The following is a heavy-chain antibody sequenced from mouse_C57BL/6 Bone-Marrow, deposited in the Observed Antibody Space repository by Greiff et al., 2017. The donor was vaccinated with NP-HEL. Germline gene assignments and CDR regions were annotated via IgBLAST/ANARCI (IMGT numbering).Heavy chain of an antibody. CDR2: IDPENGDT. V-gene: IGHV14-4*01. J-gene: IGHJ4*01. D-gene: IGHD1-1*01. CDR3: TRFITTVVATEYAMDY. Sequence: VQLQQSGAELVRPGASVKLSCTASGFNIKDDYMHWVKQRPEQGLEWIGWIDPENGDTEYASKFQGKATITADTSSNTAYLQLSSLTSEDTDVYYCTRFITTVVATEYAMDYWGQGTSVTVSS. CDR1: GFNIKDDY.